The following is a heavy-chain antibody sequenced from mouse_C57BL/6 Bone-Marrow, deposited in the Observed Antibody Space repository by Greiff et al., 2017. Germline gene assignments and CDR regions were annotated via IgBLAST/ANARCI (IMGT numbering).Heavy chain of an antibody. CDR2: IYNGNGYP. Sequence: VQLQQSGAELVRPGSSVQMSCKTSGYTFTSYGINWVQQRPGQGLEWIGYIYNGNGYPEYNEKFKGKATLTSDTSSSTAYMLLSSLTSEDSAIYFCASHYYGSSYPLGYWGQGTTLTVSS. CDR1: GYTFTSYG. V-gene: IGHV1-58*01. CDR3: ASHYYGSSYPLGY. J-gene: IGHJ2*01. D-gene: IGHD1-1*01.